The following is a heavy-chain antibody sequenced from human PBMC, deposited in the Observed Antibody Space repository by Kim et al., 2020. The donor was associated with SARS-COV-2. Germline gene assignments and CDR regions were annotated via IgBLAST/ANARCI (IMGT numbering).Heavy chain of an antibody. CDR1: GGSISSGGYS. V-gene: IGHV4-30-2*01. Sequence: SETLSLTCAVSGGSISSGGYSWSWIRQPPGKGLEWIGYIYHSGSTYYNPSLKSRVTISVDRSKNQFSLKLSSVTAADTAVYYCASGRHSLMVRGAGWFDPWGQRTLVTVSS. CDR3: ASGRHSLMVRGAGWFDP. J-gene: IGHJ5*02. CDR2: IYHSGST. D-gene: IGHD3-10*01.